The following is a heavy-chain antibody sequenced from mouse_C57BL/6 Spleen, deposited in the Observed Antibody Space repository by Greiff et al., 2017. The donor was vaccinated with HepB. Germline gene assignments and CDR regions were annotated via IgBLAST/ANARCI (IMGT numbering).Heavy chain of an antibody. V-gene: IGHV14-2*01. CDR3: ASEDYDVPFAY. CDR1: GFNIKDYY. D-gene: IGHD2-4*01. CDR2: IDPEDGET. Sequence: EVQLQQSGAELVKPGASVKLSCTASGFNIKDYYMHWVKQRTEQGLEWIGRIDPEDGETKYAPKFQGKATITADTSSNTAYLQLSSLTSEDTAVYYCASEDYDVPFAYWGQGTLVTVSA. J-gene: IGHJ3*01.